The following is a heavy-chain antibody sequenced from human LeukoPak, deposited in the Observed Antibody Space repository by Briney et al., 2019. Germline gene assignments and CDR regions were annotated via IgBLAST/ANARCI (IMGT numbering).Heavy chain of an antibody. CDR1: GFTFSSYA. V-gene: IGHV3-30*04. CDR2: ISYDGSNK. CDR3: AREGSVVVTAIPTYY. Sequence: GGSLRLSCAASGFTFSSYAMHWVRQAPGKGLEWVAVISYDGSNKYYADSVKGRFTISRDNSKNTLYLQMNSLRAEDTAVYYCAREGSVVVTAIPTYYWGQGTLVTVSS. D-gene: IGHD2-21*02. J-gene: IGHJ4*02.